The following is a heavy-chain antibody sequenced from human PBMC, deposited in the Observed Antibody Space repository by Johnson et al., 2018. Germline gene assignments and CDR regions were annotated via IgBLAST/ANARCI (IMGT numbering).Heavy chain of an antibody. CDR2: ISWNDAGI. CDR1: GFTFDDYA. J-gene: IGHJ6*03. CDR3: ALGPRSFYYMDV. Sequence: VQLVESGGGLVQXGRSLRLSCAASGFTFDDYALHWVRQAPGKGLAWVSGISWNDAGIGYAVSVKGRFTISRDNAKNSLYLHMNTLRAEDTALYYCALGPRSFYYMDVWGKGTAVTVSS. V-gene: IGHV3-9*01.